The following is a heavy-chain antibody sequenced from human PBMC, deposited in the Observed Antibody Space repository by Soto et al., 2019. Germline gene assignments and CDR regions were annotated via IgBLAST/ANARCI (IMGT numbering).Heavy chain of an antibody. CDR1: GGSIRSGGYY. J-gene: IGHJ4*02. V-gene: IGHV4-31*03. CDR2: IYYSGST. CDR3: ARVKQEYSSSSRYFDY. D-gene: IGHD6-6*01. Sequence: TLSLTFTVSGGSIRSGGYYWSWIRQHPGQGLEWIGYIYYSGSTYYNPSLKSRVTISVDTSKNQFSLKLSSVTAADTAVYYCARVKQEYSSSSRYFDYCGQATLVTVSS.